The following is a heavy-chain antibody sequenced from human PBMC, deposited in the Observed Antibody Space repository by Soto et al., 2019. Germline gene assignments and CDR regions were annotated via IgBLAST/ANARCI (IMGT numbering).Heavy chain of an antibody. CDR2: ISGSGGST. CDR1: GFTFSSYA. Sequence: EVQLLESGGGLVQPGGSLRLSWAASGFTFSSYAMSWVRQAPGKGLEWVSAISGSGGSTYYADSVKGRFTISRDNSKNTLYLQMNSLRAEDTAVYYCAKALYYDSSEFDYWGQGTLVTVSS. D-gene: IGHD3-22*01. V-gene: IGHV3-23*01. J-gene: IGHJ4*02. CDR3: AKALYYDSSEFDY.